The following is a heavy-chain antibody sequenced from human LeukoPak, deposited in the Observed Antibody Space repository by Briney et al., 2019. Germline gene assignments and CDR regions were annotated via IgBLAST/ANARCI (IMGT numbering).Heavy chain of an antibody. CDR3: ARGGITIFGGIIYQDY. CDR1: GFTFDDYG. Sequence: GGSLRLSCAASGFTFDDYGMSWVRQAPGKGLEWVSGINWNGGSTGYVDSVKGRFTISRDNAKNSLYLQMNSLRAEDTAFYYCARGGITIFGGIIYQDYWGQGTLVTVSS. J-gene: IGHJ4*02. D-gene: IGHD3-3*01. CDR2: INWNGGST. V-gene: IGHV3-20*04.